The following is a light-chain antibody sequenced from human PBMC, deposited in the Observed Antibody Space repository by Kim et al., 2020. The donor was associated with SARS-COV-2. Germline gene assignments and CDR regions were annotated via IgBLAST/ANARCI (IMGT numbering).Light chain of an antibody. CDR2: AAS. CDR3: QKYNSAPWT. V-gene: IGKV1-27*01. J-gene: IGKJ1*01. Sequence: ASIGDRVTITCRASQDIANSLAWYQHKPGKVPQVLIYAASTLQSGVPSRFSGSGSGTEFTLTIGSLQTDDVATYYCQKYNSAPWTFGPGTKVDIK. CDR1: QDIANS.